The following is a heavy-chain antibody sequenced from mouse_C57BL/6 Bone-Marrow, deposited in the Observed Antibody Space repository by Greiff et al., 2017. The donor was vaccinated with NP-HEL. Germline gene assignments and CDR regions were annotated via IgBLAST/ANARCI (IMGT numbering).Heavy chain of an antibody. Sequence: QVQLQQPGAELVKPGVSVKLSCKASGYTFTSYWMHWVKQRPGRGLEWIGRIDPNSGGTKYNEKFKSKATLTVDKPSSTAYMQLSSLTSEDSAVYYCARRGLRGYFDYWGQGTTLTVSS. V-gene: IGHV1-72*01. CDR1: GYTFTSYW. CDR2: IDPNSGGT. D-gene: IGHD1-1*01. J-gene: IGHJ2*01. CDR3: ARRGLRGYFDY.